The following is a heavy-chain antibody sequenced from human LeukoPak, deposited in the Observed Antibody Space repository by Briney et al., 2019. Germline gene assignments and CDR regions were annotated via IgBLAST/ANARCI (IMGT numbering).Heavy chain of an antibody. Sequence: TGGSLRLSCAASGFTFSSYGMHWVRQAPGKGLEWVAFIRYDGSNKYYADSVKGRFTISRDNSKNTLYLQMNSLRAEDTAVYYCAKDLRGIAAAGPDYWGQGTLVTVSS. CDR1: GFTFSSYG. CDR3: AKDLRGIAAAGPDY. V-gene: IGHV3-30*02. D-gene: IGHD6-13*01. J-gene: IGHJ4*02. CDR2: IRYDGSNK.